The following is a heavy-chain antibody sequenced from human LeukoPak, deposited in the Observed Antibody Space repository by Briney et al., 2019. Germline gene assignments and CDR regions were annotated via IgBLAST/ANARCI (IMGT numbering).Heavy chain of an antibody. D-gene: IGHD4-17*01. CDR1: GGTFISYA. Sequence: SVKVSCKASGGTFISYAISWVRQAPGQGLEWMGRIIPIFGTANYAQKFQGRVTITTDESTSSAYMELSSLRSEDTAVYYCARNQEDYGDYKYYYYMDVWGKGTTVTVSS. CDR2: IIPIFGTA. V-gene: IGHV1-69*05. CDR3: ARNQEDYGDYKYYYYMDV. J-gene: IGHJ6*03.